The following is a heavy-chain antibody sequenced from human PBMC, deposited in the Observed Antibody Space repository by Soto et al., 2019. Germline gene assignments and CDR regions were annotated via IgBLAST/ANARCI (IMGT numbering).Heavy chain of an antibody. D-gene: IGHD3-3*01. J-gene: IGHJ6*02. CDR1: GFTFSGYG. Sequence: GGSLRLSCAASGFTFSGYGMHWVRQAPGKGLEWVAVISYDGSNKYYADSVKGRFTISRDNSKNTLYLQMNSLRAEDTAVYYCAKDQGYYDFWSGYYLLRDYYYYYGMDVWGQGTTVTVSS. CDR2: ISYDGSNK. V-gene: IGHV3-30*18. CDR3: AKDQGYYDFWSGYYLLRDYYYYYGMDV.